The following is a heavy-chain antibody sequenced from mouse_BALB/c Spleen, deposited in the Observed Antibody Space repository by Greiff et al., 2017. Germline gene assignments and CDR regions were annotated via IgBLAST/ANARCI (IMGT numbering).Heavy chain of an antibody. V-gene: IGHV1-87*01. CDR1: GYTFTSYW. Sequence: QVQLQQSGAELARPGASVKLSCKASGYTFTSYWMQWVKQRPGQGLEWIGAIYPGDGDTRYTQKFKGKATLTADKSSSTAYMEISSLTSEDSAVYYCARWGGNSRLYYFDYWGQGTTLTVSS. J-gene: IGHJ2*01. CDR2: IYPGDGDT. CDR3: ARWGGNSRLYYFDY. D-gene: IGHD2-1*01.